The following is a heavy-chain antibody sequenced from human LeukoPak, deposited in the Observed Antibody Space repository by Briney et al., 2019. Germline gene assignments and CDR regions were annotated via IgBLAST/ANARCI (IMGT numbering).Heavy chain of an antibody. CDR3: ARHGVVDDAFDI. Sequence: SETLSLTCTVSGGSISSYYWSWIQQPPGKGLEWIGYIYHSGSTNYNPSLKSRVTISVDTSKNHFSLKLSSVTAADTALYYCARHGVVDDAFDIWGQGTMVTVSS. CDR1: GGSISSYY. D-gene: IGHD2-15*01. J-gene: IGHJ3*02. CDR2: IYHSGST. V-gene: IGHV4-59*08.